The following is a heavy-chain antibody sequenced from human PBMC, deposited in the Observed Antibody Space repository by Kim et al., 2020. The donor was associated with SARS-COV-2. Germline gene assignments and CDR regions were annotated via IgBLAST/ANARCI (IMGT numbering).Heavy chain of an antibody. J-gene: IGHJ6*02. V-gene: IGHV1-46*01. CDR3: AREGLGSYVYVMDV. D-gene: IGHD3-16*01. Sequence: AQKFQGRITMTSDTSTSTVYMELSSLRSEDTAVYYCAREGLGSYVYVMDVWGQGSTVTVSS.